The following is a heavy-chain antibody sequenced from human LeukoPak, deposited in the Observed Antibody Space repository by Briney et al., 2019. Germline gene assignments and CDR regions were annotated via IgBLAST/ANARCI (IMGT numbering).Heavy chain of an antibody. J-gene: IGHJ4*02. D-gene: IGHD3-10*01. CDR1: GYTFTSHY. Sequence: GASVKVSCQASGYTFTSHYMHRVRQAPGQSLEWMGIINTSGGSTSYAQKFQGRGTMTRDTSTSTVCMELSSLRSEDTAVYYCARSPTTMVRGFIIDYWGQGTLVTVSS. V-gene: IGHV1-46*01. CDR2: INTSGGST. CDR3: ARSPTTMVRGFIIDY.